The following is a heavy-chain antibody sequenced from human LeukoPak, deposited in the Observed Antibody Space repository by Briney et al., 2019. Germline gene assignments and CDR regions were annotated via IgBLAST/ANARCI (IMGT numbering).Heavy chain of an antibody. Sequence: SETLSLTCTVSGDSISSYYWTWIRQPPGKGLEWIGYIYYSGSTDYNPSLKSRVTISVDTSKNQFSLKLNSVTAADTAVYYCARENNYFDYWGQGTLVTVSS. J-gene: IGHJ4*02. CDR1: GDSISSYY. CDR2: IYYSGST. CDR3: ARENNYFDY. V-gene: IGHV4-59*01.